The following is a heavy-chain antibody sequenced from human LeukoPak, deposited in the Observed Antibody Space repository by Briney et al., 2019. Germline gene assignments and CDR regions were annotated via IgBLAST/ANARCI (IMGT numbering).Heavy chain of an antibody. D-gene: IGHD3-22*01. CDR1: GYTFTGYY. J-gene: IGHJ3*02. Sequence: ASVKVSCKASGYTFTGYYMHWVRQAPGQGLEWMGWINPNSGGTNYAQKFQGRVTMTRDTSISTAYMELSRLRSDDTAVYYCARSRNYYDSSGYQTNAFDIWGQGTMVTVSS. CDR3: ARSRNYYDSSGYQTNAFDI. CDR2: INPNSGGT. V-gene: IGHV1-2*02.